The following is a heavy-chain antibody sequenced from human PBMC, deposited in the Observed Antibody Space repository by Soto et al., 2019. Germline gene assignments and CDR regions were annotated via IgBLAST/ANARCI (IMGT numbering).Heavy chain of an antibody. V-gene: IGHV3-30-3*01. D-gene: IGHD3-22*01. CDR1: GFTFSSYA. CDR3: ARGGTDYYDNSGYPDY. J-gene: IGHJ4*02. CDR2: ISFDGSNK. Sequence: QVQLVESGGGVVQPGRPLRLSCAASGFTFSSYAMHWFRQAPGKGLEWVAVISFDGSNKYYADSVKGRFTISRDNSKNTLYLQMNSLRAEDTAVYYCARGGTDYYDNSGYPDYWGQGTLVTVSS.